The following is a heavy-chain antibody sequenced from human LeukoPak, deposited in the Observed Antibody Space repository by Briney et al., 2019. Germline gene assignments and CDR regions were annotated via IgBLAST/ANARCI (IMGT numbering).Heavy chain of an antibody. V-gene: IGHV3-30*03. D-gene: IGHD6-13*01. CDR2: ISNDGSKK. J-gene: IGHJ4*02. Sequence: TGGSLRLSCEASGFTFSTYGMHWVRQAPGKGLEWVAVISNDGSKKYYADSVKGRFTISRDNSKNTVYLQSNNLRAEDTAVYYCLAAAGTVYWGQGTLVTVSS. CDR3: LAAAGTVY. CDR1: GFTFSTYG.